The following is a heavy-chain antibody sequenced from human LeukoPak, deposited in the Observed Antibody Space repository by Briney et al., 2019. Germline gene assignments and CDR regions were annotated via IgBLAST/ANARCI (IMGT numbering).Heavy chain of an antibody. CDR3: ARVGALRFLEWLPFDY. V-gene: IGHV1-2*02. J-gene: IGHJ4*02. CDR2: INPNSGGT. CDR1: GYTFTGYY. D-gene: IGHD3-3*01. Sequence: ASVKVSCKASGYTFTGYYMHWVRQAPGQGLEWMGWINPNSGGTNYAQKFQGRVTTTRDTSISTAYMELSRLRSDDTAVYYCARVGALRFLEWLPFDYWGQGTLVTVSS.